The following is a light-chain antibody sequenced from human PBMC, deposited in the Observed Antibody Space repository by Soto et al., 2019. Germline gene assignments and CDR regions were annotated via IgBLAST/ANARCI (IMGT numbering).Light chain of an antibody. V-gene: IGKV3-15*01. CDR2: GAS. J-gene: IGKJ1*01. CDR1: QSVSSN. Sequence: EVVMTQSPATLSVSPGERVILSCRASQSVSSNLVWYQQKPGQAPRVLIYGASTRATGIPARFSGSGSGTEFTLTISSLQSEDFAVYYCQQDGSSPWTFGQGTKVDIK. CDR3: QQDGSSPWT.